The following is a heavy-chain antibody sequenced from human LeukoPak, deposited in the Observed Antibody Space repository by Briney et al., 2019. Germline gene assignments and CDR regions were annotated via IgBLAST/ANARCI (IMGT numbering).Heavy chain of an antibody. CDR2: IDPSDSYT. V-gene: IGHV5-10-1*01. CDR3: ARTCGGDCYDAFDI. D-gene: IGHD2-21*02. J-gene: IGHJ3*02. CDR1: GXSFTTYC. Sequence: PGESLKISFKGSGXSFTTYCINWVRQMPGKGLEWMGRIDPSDSYTNYSPSFQGHVTISADKSISTAYLQWSSLKASDTAMYYCARTCGGDCYDAFDIWGQGTMVTVSS.